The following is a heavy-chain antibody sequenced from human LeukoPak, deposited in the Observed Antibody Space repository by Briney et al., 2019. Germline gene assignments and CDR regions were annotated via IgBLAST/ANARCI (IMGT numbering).Heavy chain of an antibody. CDR3: VRDRVSGAFDI. Sequence: SVTLSLTCTVSGGSISSYSWTWIRQSPGEGLEWIGSIYYSGSTNYNPSLKSRVTISVDTSKNQFSLKLSSVTAADTAVYYCVRDRVSGAFDIWGQGTMVTVSS. D-gene: IGHD3-10*01. J-gene: IGHJ3*02. CDR2: IYYSGST. CDR1: GGSISSYS. V-gene: IGHV4-59*01.